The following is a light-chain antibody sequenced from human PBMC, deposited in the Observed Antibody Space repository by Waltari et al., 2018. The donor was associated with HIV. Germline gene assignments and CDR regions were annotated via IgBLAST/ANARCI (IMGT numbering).Light chain of an antibody. CDR1: TNNVGNQG. Sequence: QAGLTQPPSVSKGLRQTATLTCTGNTNNVGNQGAAWLQQHQGHPPKLLSYRNNNRPSGISERLSASRSGNTASLTIAELQPDDEAEYYGSAWDSSLEAWVFGGGTKLTVL. V-gene: IGLV10-54*01. J-gene: IGLJ3*02. CDR2: RNN. CDR3: SAWDSSLEAWV.